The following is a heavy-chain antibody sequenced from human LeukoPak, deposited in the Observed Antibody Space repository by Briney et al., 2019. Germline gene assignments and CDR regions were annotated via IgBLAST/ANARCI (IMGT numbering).Heavy chain of an antibody. Sequence: PGGSLRLSCAASGFTFGSYWMTWIRQAPGKGLEWVANIRQDGSTKNYVDSVKGRFTISRDNAKNTLYLQMNSLRAEDTAVYYCAKDLRSGYYIRYWGQGTLVTVSS. J-gene: IGHJ4*02. CDR2: IRQDGSTK. CDR3: AKDLRSGYYIRY. D-gene: IGHD3-22*01. CDR1: GFTFGSYW. V-gene: IGHV3-7*05.